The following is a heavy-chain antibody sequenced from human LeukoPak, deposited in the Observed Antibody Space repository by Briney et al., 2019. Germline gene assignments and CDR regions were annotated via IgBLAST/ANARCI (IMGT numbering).Heavy chain of an antibody. V-gene: IGHV1-69*13. J-gene: IGHJ4*02. CDR1: GYTFTSYG. CDR3: ARALYYYDSSGYSTLYFDY. D-gene: IGHD3-22*01. Sequence: SVKVSCKASGYTFTSYGISWVRQAPGQGLEWMGGILPIFGTANYAQKFQGRVTITADESTSTAYMELSSLRSEDTAVYYCARALYYYDSSGYSTLYFDYWGQGTLVTVSS. CDR2: ILPIFGTA.